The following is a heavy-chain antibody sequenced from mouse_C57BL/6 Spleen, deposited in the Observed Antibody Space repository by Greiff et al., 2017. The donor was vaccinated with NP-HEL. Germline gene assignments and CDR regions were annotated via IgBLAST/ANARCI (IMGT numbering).Heavy chain of an antibody. CDR2: IDPSDSYT. CDR3: ARSTPSFAY. CDR1: GYTFTSYW. J-gene: IGHJ3*01. V-gene: IGHV1-50*01. Sequence: VQLQQPGAELVKPGASVKLSCKASGYTFTSYWMQWVKQRPGQGLEWIGEIDPSDSYTNYNQKFKGKATLTVDTSSSTAYMQLSSLTSEDSAVYYCARSTPSFAYWGQGTLVTVSA. D-gene: IGHD1-1*01.